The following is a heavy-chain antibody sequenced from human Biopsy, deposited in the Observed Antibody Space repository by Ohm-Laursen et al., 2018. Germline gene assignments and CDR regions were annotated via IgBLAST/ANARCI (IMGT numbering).Heavy chain of an antibody. J-gene: IGHJ3*01. V-gene: IGHV1-2*02. D-gene: IGHD5-18*01. CDR3: ARLAYSEYRRDPLDV. CDR1: GYTFTAYY. Sequence: SVSVSCTASGYTFTAYYMQWVRQAPGQGLEWMGWINPNNGGTNYAHKFQGRVTMTRDTSISTAYMHLSGLTSDDTAVYYGARLAYSEYRRDPLDVWGQGTMVTVSS. CDR2: INPNNGGT.